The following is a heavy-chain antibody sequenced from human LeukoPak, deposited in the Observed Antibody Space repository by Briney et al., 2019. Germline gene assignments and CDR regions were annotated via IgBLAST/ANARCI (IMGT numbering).Heavy chain of an antibody. V-gene: IGHV1-18*01. CDR1: GYTFTSYG. Sequence: ASVTVSCKASGYTFTSYGISWVRQAPGQGLEWMGWISAYNGNTNYAQKLQGRVTTTTDTSTSTAYMELRSLRSDDTAVYYCARERVDNYFDYWGQGTLVTVSS. D-gene: IGHD2-15*01. J-gene: IGHJ4*02. CDR2: ISAYNGNT. CDR3: ARERVDNYFDY.